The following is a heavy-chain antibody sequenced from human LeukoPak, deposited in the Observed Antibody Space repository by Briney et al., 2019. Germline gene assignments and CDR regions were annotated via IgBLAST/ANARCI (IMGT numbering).Heavy chain of an antibody. CDR2: ISYDGSNK. CDR1: GITFSSYG. V-gene: IGHV3-30*03. Sequence: GRSLRLSCAASGITFSSYGMHWVRQAPGKGLEWVAVISYDGSNKYYADSVKGRFTISRDNSKNTLYLQMNSLRAEDTAVYYCARLGIVVPDYWGQGTLVTVSS. CDR3: ARLGIVVPDY. J-gene: IGHJ4*02. D-gene: IGHD2-2*01.